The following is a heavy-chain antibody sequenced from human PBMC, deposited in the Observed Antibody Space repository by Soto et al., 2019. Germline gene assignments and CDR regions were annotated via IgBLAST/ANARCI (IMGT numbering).Heavy chain of an antibody. CDR1: GLIFSNYK. V-gene: IGHV3-74*01. CDR2: INTDGSIT. J-gene: IGHJ4*02. CDR3: ARDTDGLHY. Sequence: EVQLVESGGGLVQPGGSLRLSCAASGLIFSNYKMHWVRQAPGKGLEWVSRINTDGSITDYADSVKGRFTVSRDNPKSTRYLQMNSLRVEDTAVYYCARDTDGLHYWGQGTLGTVSS.